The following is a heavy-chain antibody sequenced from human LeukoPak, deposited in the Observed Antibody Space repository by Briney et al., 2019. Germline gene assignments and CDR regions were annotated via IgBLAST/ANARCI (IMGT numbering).Heavy chain of an antibody. CDR1: GGSFSGYY. J-gene: IGHJ4*02. CDR3: ARSGLVDCSGGSCYEGY. CDR2: INHSGST. V-gene: IGHV4-34*01. Sequence: PSETLSLTCAVYGGSFSGYYWSWIRQPPGKGLEWIGEINHSGSTNYNPSLKSRVTISVDTSKNQFSLKLSSVTAADTAVYYCARSGLVDCSGGSCYEGYWGQGTLVTVSS. D-gene: IGHD2-15*01.